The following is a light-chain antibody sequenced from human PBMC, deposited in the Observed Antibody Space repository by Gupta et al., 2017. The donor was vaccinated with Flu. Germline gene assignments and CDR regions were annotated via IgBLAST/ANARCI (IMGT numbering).Light chain of an antibody. CDR3: QTWGTGFWV. V-gene: IGLV4-69*01. Sequence: AKLTCTLSSGHSSYAIAWHQQQPEKGPRYLMKLNSDGSHSKGDGIPDRFSGSSSGAERYLTISSLQSEDEADYYCQTWGTGFWVFGGGTKLTVL. CDR1: SGHSSYA. CDR2: LNSDGSH. J-gene: IGLJ3*02.